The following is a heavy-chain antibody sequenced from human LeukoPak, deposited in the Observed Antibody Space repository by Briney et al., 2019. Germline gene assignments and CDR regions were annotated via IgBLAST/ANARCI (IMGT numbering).Heavy chain of an antibody. Sequence: ASVKVSCKASGYSFTTYDINWVRQATGQGLEWMGWMNPDSGNTGYAQKFQGRVTMTRNTSISTAYMELSRLRSDDTAVYYCARDRGAERRITMIVVRDYYFDYWGQGTLVTVSS. V-gene: IGHV1-8*01. J-gene: IGHJ4*02. CDR1: GYSFTTYD. D-gene: IGHD3-22*01. CDR3: ARDRGAERRITMIVVRDYYFDY. CDR2: MNPDSGNT.